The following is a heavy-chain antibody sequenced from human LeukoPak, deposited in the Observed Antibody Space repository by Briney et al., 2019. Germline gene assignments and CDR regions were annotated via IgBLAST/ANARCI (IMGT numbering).Heavy chain of an antibody. V-gene: IGHV4-59*08. CDR3: ATDSSGYYRFDI. CDR2: IYYSGST. Sequence: SETLSLTCTVPGGSISSYYWSWIRQPPGKGLEWIGYIYYSGSTNYNPSLKSRVTISVDTSKNQFSLKLSSVTAADTAVYYCATDSSGYYRFDIWGQGTMVTVSS. J-gene: IGHJ3*02. CDR1: GGSISSYY. D-gene: IGHD3-22*01.